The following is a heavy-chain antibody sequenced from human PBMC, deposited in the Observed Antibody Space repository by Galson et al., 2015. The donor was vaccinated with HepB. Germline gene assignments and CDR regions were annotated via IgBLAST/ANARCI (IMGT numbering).Heavy chain of an antibody. CDR1: GYTFTAYY. Sequence: SCKASGYTFTAYYIHWVRQAPGPGLEWVGWINPNSGGTNYAQKFQGRVSMTGDTSINTAYMELSSLRSDDTAVYYCARDGGRCNFDYWGQGSLVTVSS. CDR2: INPNSGGT. V-gene: IGHV1-2*02. D-gene: IGHD1-26*01. J-gene: IGHJ4*02. CDR3: ARDGGRCNFDY.